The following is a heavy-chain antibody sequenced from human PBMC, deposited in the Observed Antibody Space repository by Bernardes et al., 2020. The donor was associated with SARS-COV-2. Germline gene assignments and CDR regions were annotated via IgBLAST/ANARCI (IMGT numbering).Heavy chain of an antibody. CDR1: GGSISSGGYS. CDR3: VKDIGYCSTTSCPQDHYYGLDV. D-gene: IGHD2-2*01. J-gene: IGHJ6*02. CDR2: IYHSGST. V-gene: IGHV4-30-2*01. Sequence: SETLSLTCAVSGGSISSGGYSWSWIRQPPGKGLEWIGYIYHSGSTYYNPSLKSRVTISVDRSKNQFSLKLSSVTAADTALYYCVKDIGYCSTTSCPQDHYYGLDVWGQGTTVTVSS.